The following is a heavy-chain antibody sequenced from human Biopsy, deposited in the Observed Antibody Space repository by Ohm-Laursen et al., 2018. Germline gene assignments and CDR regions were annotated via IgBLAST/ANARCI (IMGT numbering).Heavy chain of an antibody. D-gene: IGHD3-3*01. CDR1: GGSISSRNHY. V-gene: IGHV4-39*01. J-gene: IGHJ4*02. Sequence: PGTLSLTCSVSGGSISSRNHYWGWLRQPPGKGLEWIGHVYYSGSTFYNSSLESRVTVSVDTSKNQFHLRLTSMSASDMAVYYCARHSLDDFWSGAHYYFDYWGLGTLVTVSS. CDR3: ARHSLDDFWSGAHYYFDY. CDR2: VYYSGST.